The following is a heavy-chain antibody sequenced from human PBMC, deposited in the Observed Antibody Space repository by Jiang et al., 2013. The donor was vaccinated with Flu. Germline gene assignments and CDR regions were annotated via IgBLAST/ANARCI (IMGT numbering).Heavy chain of an antibody. CDR2: IRSKAYGGTT. CDR3: TRAVDYYDSSGYYLVDAFDI. Sequence: GLVQPGRSLRLSCTASGFTFGDYAMSWVRQAPGKGLEWVGFIRSKAYGGTTEYAASVKGRFTISRDDSKSIAYLQMNSLKTEDTAVYYCTRAVDYYDSSGYYLVDAFDIWGQGTMVTVSS. D-gene: IGHD3-22*01. CDR1: GFTFGDYA. J-gene: IGHJ3*02. V-gene: IGHV3-49*04.